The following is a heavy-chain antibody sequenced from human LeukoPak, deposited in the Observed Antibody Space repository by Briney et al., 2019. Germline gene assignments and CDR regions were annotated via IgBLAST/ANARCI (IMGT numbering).Heavy chain of an antibody. V-gene: IGHV3-21*01. J-gene: IGHJ2*01. CDR2: ISSSSYI. D-gene: IGHD7-27*01. CDR1: GFTFSSYS. CDR3: ARALPGDWYFDL. Sequence: GGSLRLSCAASGFTFSSYSMNWVRQAPGKGLEWVSSISSSSYIYYADSVKGRFTISRDNAKNSLYLQMNSLRAEDTAVYYCARALPGDWYFDLWGRGTLVTVSS.